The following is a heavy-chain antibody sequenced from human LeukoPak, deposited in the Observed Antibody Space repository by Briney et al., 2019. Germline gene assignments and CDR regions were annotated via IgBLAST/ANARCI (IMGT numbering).Heavy chain of an antibody. CDR3: ARVLGTAMVSIPT. CDR2: INPNSGGT. Sequence: WASVKVSCKASGYTFTGYYMHWVRQAPGQGLEWMGWINPNSGGTNYAQKFQGRVTMTRDTSISTAYMELSRLRSDDTAVYYCARVLGTAMVSIPTWGQGTLVTVSP. D-gene: IGHD5-18*01. J-gene: IGHJ4*02. V-gene: IGHV1-2*02. CDR1: GYTFTGYY.